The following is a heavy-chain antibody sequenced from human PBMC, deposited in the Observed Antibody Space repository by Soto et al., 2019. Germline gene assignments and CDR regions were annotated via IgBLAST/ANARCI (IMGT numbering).Heavy chain of an antibody. D-gene: IGHD2-8*01. J-gene: IGHJ3*02. Sequence: GGSLRLSCAASGFTFSSYWMSWVRQAPGKGLEWVANIKQDGSEKYYVGSVKGRFTISRDNAKNSLYLQMNSLRAEDTAVYYCARDGYLGYCTNGVCYWDAFDIWGQGTMVTVSS. CDR3: ARDGYLGYCTNGVCYWDAFDI. V-gene: IGHV3-7*01. CDR2: IKQDGSEK. CDR1: GFTFSSYW.